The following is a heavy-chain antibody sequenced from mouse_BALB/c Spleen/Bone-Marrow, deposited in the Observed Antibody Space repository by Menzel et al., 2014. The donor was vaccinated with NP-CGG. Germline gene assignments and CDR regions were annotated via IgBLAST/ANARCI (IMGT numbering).Heavy chain of an antibody. V-gene: IGHV1-14*01. CDR3: ARWRYPYAMDY. Sequence: EVQLVESGPELVKPGASVKMSCKASGYTFTSYVMHWVKQKPGQGLEWIGYINPYNDGTKYNEKFKGMATLTSDKSSSTAYMELSSLTSEDSAVYYCARWRYPYAMDYWGQGTSVTVSS. J-gene: IGHJ4*01. CDR2: INPYNDGT. D-gene: IGHD5-1-1*01. CDR1: GYTFTSYV.